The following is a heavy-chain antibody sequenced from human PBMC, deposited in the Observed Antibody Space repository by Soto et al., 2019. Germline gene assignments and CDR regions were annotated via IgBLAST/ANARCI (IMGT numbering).Heavy chain of an antibody. Sequence: GESLKISCKGSGYSFTSYWISWVRQMPGKGLEWMGRIDPSDSYTNYSPSLQGHVTISADKSISTAYLQWSSLEASDTAMYYCARHSPAYGWYFYYYGMDVWGQGITVTV. J-gene: IGHJ6*02. D-gene: IGHD4-17*01. CDR3: ARHSPAYGWYFYYYGMDV. V-gene: IGHV5-10-1*01. CDR1: GYSFTSYW. CDR2: IDPSDSYT.